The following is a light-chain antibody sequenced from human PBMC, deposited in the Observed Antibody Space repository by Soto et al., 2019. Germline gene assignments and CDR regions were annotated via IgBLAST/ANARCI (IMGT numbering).Light chain of an antibody. Sequence: QSALTQPASVSGSPGQSITISCTGGSSDAGGYNYVCWYQQHPGKAPKLMICDVNNRPSGVSNRFSGSKSGNTASLTISGLRAEDEAYYYCSSYTSSNPLVVFGGGTKLTVL. CDR3: SSYTSSNPLVV. CDR2: DVN. V-gene: IGLV2-14*01. J-gene: IGLJ2*01. CDR1: SSDAGGYNY.